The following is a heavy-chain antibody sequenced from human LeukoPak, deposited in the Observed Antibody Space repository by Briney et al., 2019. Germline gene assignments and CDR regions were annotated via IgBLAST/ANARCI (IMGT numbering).Heavy chain of an antibody. V-gene: IGHV3-66*01. CDR2: IYSGGNT. D-gene: IGHD3-3*01. CDR1: GVTVSSNY. CDR3: ARADLYNFDY. J-gene: IGHJ4*02. Sequence: GGSLRLSCAASGVTVSSNYMNWVRQAPGKGLEWVSIIYSGGNTYYADSVKGRFTISRDNSKNTLYLQMNSLRAEDTAVYYCARADLYNFDYWGQGTLVTVSS.